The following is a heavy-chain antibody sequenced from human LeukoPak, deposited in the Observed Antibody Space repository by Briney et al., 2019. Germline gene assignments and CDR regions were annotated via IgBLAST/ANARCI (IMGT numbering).Heavy chain of an antibody. V-gene: IGHV1-18*01. CDR3: ARDAPRSGSIARFDY. Sequence: ASVKVSCKASGYTFTSYGISWVRQAPGQGLEWMGWVSPYNGNTNYAQKLQGRVTMTTDTSTSTAYMELRSLRSDDTAVYYCARDAPRSGSIARFDYWGQGTLVTVSS. CDR2: VSPYNGNT. J-gene: IGHJ4*02. D-gene: IGHD3-3*01. CDR1: GYTFTSYG.